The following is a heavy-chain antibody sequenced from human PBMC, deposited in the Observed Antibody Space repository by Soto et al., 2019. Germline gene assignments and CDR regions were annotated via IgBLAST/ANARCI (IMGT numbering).Heavy chain of an antibody. J-gene: IGHJ4*02. CDR2: ISGSDGKA. D-gene: IGHD3-3*01. Sequence: GGSLRLSCAASGFSFGSYALSWFRQAPGKGLEWVSTISGSDGKAFYADSVKGRFSISRDTSQNTLYLQMNSLRADDTAIYYCARWSYLDYWGQGTRVTVSS. CDR3: ARWSYLDY. CDR1: GFSFGSYA. V-gene: IGHV3-23*01.